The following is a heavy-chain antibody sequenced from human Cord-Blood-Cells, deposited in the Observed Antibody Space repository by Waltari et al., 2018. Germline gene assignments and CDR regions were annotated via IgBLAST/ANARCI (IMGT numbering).Heavy chain of an antibody. D-gene: IGHD3-10*01. CDR3: ARGGPPYYGALLLRY. J-gene: IGHJ4*02. Sequence: QVQLQQWGAGLLKPSETLSLTCAVYGGSFSGYYWSWIRQPPGKGLEWIGEINQSGSNNQNPSLKSRVTISVDTSKNQFSLKLSSVTAADTAVYYCARGGPPYYGALLLRYWGQGTLVTVSS. CDR2: INQSGSN. V-gene: IGHV4-34*01. CDR1: GGSFSGYY.